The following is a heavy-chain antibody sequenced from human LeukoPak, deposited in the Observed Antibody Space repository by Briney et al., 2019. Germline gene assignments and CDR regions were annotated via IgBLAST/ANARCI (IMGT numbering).Heavy chain of an antibody. J-gene: IGHJ4*02. D-gene: IGHD6-19*01. CDR2: IYYRGST. CDR3: ARGGWSLDY. Sequence: SETLSLTPTVSVDSISRYYGSWIPQPAGKGLEWIGYIYYRGSTNYNPSLKSRVTISVDTSKTQFSLKLTSVTAADTALYYCARGGWSLDYWGQGTLVTVSS. V-gene: IGHV4-59*01. CDR1: VDSISRYY.